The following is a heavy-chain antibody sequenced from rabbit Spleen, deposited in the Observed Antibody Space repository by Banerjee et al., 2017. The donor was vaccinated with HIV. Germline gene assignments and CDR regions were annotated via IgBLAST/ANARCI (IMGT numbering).Heavy chain of an antibody. D-gene: IGHD8-1*01. J-gene: IGHJ6*01. CDR1: GVSFSGDSY. V-gene: IGHV1S40*01. CDR3: ARDTGSSFSSYGMDL. CDR2: IDTGSSGFT. Sequence: QSLEESGGDLVKPGASLTLTCIASGVSFSGDSYMCWVRQAPGRGLEWVACIDTGSSGFTYFASWAKGRFTISRTSSTTVTLQMTSLTAADTATYFCARDTGSSFSSYGMDLWGPGTLVT.